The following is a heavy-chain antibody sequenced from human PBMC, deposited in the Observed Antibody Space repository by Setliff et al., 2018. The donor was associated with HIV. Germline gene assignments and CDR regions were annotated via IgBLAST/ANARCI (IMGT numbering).Heavy chain of an antibody. D-gene: IGHD2-2*01. Sequence: GGSLSLSCATSGFPFFNFALNWVRQAPGKGLEWVSSISSSGSYIYYADSVKGRFTISRDDATKSLFLQMDSLRAEDTAVYYCARSRSTRDAFDIWGQGTMVTVSS. J-gene: IGHJ3*02. CDR2: ISSSGSYI. CDR1: GFPFFNFA. V-gene: IGHV3-21*01. CDR3: ARSRSTRDAFDI.